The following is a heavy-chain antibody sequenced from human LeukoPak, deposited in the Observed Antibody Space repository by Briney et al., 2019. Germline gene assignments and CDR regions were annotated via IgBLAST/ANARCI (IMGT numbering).Heavy chain of an antibody. Sequence: ASVKVSCKASGYTFTSYGISWVRQAPGQGLEWMGWISGNNGNTNYAQEFQGRVTMTTDTSTSTVYMELRSLRSDDTAVYYCARDGNGPADYWGQGTLVTVSS. J-gene: IGHJ4*02. CDR1: GYTFTSYG. CDR3: ARDGNGPADY. CDR2: ISGNNGNT. D-gene: IGHD2-8*01. V-gene: IGHV1-18*01.